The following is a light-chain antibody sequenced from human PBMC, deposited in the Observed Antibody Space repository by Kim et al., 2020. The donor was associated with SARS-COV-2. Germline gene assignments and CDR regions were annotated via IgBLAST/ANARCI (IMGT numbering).Light chain of an antibody. CDR2: EDK. J-gene: IGLJ2*01. CDR1: SGSIASSY. Sequence: TVTISSTRSSGSIASSYVQWYQQRPRSAPTTLIYEDKQRPSGVPDRFSGSIDSSSNSASLTISGLKTEDEADYYCQSSDSSNLHVVFGGGTQLTVL. CDR3: QSSDSSNLHVV. V-gene: IGLV6-57*03.